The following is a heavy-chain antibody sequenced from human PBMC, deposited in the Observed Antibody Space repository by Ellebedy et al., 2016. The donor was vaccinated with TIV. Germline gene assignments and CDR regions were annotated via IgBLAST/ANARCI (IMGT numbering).Heavy chain of an antibody. V-gene: IGHV3-11*01. Sequence: PGGSLRLSCAASGFTFSDYYMSWIRQAPGKGLEWVSYISSSGSTIYHADSVKGRFTISRDNARNSLFLQMNSLRAEDTAVYYCARDRYYSDSSSYLPDAFDIWGQGTMVAVSS. CDR1: GFTFSDYY. J-gene: IGHJ3*02. CDR2: ISSSGSTI. CDR3: ARDRYYSDSSSYLPDAFDI. D-gene: IGHD3-22*01.